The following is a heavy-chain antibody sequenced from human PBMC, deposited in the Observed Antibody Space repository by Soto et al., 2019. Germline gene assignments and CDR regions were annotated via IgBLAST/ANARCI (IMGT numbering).Heavy chain of an antibody. CDR2: IWYDGSNK. J-gene: IGHJ6*03. CDR3: ARGDVVVPAVYYYYYMDV. D-gene: IGHD2-2*01. CDR1: GFTFSSYG. V-gene: IGHV3-33*01. Sequence: PGGSLRLSCAASGFTFSSYGMHWVRQAPGKGLEWVAVIWYDGSNKYYADSVKGRFTIPRDNSKNTLYLQMNSLRAEDTAVYYCARGDVVVPAVYYYYYMDVWGKGTTVTVSS.